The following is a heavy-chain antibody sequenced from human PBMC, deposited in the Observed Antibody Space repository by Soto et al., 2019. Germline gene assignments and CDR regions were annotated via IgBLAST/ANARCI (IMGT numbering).Heavy chain of an antibody. V-gene: IGHV1-2*04. CDR1: GYTFTGYY. Sequence: GASVKVSCKASGYTFTGYYMHWVRQAPGQGLEWMGWINPNSGGTNYAQKFQGWVTMTRDTSISTAYMELSSLRSEDTAVYYCASLSGYAGYYGTDVWGQGTTVTVSS. CDR3: ASLSGYAGYYGTDV. J-gene: IGHJ6*02. D-gene: IGHD5-12*01. CDR2: INPNSGGT.